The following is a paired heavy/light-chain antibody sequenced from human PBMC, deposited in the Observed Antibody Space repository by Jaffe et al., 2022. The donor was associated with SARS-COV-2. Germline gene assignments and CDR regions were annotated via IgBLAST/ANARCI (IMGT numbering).Light chain of an antibody. Sequence: DIQMTQSPSSLSASVGDRVTITCRASQGINIWLAWYQQKPEKAPKSLIYAASTLQSGVSSRFSGSGSGTDFTLTISSLQPEDFATYYCQQYSSFPFTFGPGTKVDIK. CDR1: QGINIW. CDR3: QQYSSFPFT. CDR2: AAS. V-gene: IGKV1D-16*01. J-gene: IGKJ3*01.
Heavy chain of an antibody. D-gene: IGHD6-13*01. J-gene: IGHJ4*02. CDR2: ISGASSDS. CDR1: GFVFSSYT. CDR3: ARGWSSISWYIEY. V-gene: IGHV3-21*01. Sequence: DVYLVESGGGLVKPGGSLRLSCVASGFVFSSYTMTWVRQAPGKGLEWVSSISGASSDSYSADSVKGRFTISRDNAKNSLFLQMNSLRTEDTAVYYCARGWSSISWYIEYWGQGTPVTVSS.